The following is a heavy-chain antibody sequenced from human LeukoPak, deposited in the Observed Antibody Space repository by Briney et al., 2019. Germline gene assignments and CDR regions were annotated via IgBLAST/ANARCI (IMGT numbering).Heavy chain of an antibody. CDR3: ARDYRGYYYYYMDV. Sequence: PSETLSLTFAVYVGSYRDYYWNWIRQPPARGLEWIGDIHHSGSTNYNPSLKRRVTISVDTSKNQFSLKLSSVTAADTAVYYCARDYRGYYYYYMDVWGKGTTVTVSS. V-gene: IGHV4-34*01. CDR1: VGSYRDYY. CDR2: IHHSGST. D-gene: IGHD3-10*01. J-gene: IGHJ6*03.